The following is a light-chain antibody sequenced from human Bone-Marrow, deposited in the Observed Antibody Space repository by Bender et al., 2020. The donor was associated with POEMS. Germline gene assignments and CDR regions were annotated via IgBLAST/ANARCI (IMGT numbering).Light chain of an antibody. CDR2: DGS. CDR1: SSDVGSYNL. Sequence: QSALTQPASVSGSPGQSITISCTGTSSDVGSYNLVSWYQQHPGKAPKLMIYDGSQRPSGVSNRFSGSKSGNTASLTISGLQAEDEADYYCCSYAGSSILFGGGTKLTVL. J-gene: IGLJ3*02. CDR3: CSYAGSSIL. V-gene: IGLV2-23*01.